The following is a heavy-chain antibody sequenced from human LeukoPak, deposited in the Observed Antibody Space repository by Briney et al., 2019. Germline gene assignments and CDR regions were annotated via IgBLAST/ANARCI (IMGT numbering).Heavy chain of an antibody. CDR1: GYTFTDYY. J-gene: IGHJ4*02. Sequence: ASVKVSCKASGYTFTDYYIHWVRQPPGQGLEWMGWINPNSGATNYAQKFQGRVTMTKETSISTGYMELSRLRSDDTAVYYCARIRGGNNYHFDYWGQGTLVTVSS. V-gene: IGHV1-2*02. CDR2: INPNSGAT. CDR3: ARIRGGNNYHFDY. D-gene: IGHD1-26*01.